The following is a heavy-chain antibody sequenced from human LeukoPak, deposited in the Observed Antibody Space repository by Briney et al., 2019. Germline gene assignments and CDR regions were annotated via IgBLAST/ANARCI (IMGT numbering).Heavy chain of an antibody. CDR2: ISGSGSTV. CDR3: ARDRGNSDPGDWFDS. Sequence: PGGSLRLSCAASGFTFSDYYMSWIRQAPGKGLEWVSYISGSGSTVYYAASVRGRFTISRDNAKNSLFPQMNSLRAEDTAVYYCARDRGNSDPGDWFDSWGQGTLVTVSS. J-gene: IGHJ5*01. V-gene: IGHV3-11*01. D-gene: IGHD4-23*01. CDR1: GFTFSDYY.